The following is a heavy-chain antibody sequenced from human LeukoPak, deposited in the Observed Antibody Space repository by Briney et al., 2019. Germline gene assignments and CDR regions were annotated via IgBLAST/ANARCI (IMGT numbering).Heavy chain of an antibody. D-gene: IGHD3-3*01. CDR2: INPNSGGT. J-gene: IGHJ6*03. V-gene: IGHV1-2*06. CDR3: ARDTQILRFLEWLSEDYYYYYMDA. CDR1: GYTFTGYY. Sequence: ASVKVSCKASGYTFTGYYMHWVRQAPGQGLEWMGRINPNSGGTNYAQKFQGRVTMTRDTSISTAYMELSRLRSDDTAVYYCARDTQILRFLEWLSEDYYYYYMDAWGKGTTVTVSS.